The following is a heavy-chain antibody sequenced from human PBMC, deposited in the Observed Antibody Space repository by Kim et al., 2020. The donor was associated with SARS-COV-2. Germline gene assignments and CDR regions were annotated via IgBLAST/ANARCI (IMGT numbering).Heavy chain of an antibody. CDR1: GGSISSYY. V-gene: IGHV4-59*01. CDR2: IYYSGST. CDR3: ARAPGYSSGWYLHSGYNWFDP. D-gene: IGHD6-19*01. Sequence: SETLSLTCTVSGGSISSYYWSWIRQPPGKGLEWIGYIYYSGSTNYNPSLKSRVTISVDTSKNQFSLKLSSVTAADTAVYYCARAPGYSSGWYLHSGYNWFDPWGQGTLVTVSS. J-gene: IGHJ5*02.